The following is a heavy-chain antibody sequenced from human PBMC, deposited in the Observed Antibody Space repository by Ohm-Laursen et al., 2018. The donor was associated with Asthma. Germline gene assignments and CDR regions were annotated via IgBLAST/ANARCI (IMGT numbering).Heavy chain of an antibody. D-gene: IGHD5-12*01. CDR3: ASSRGYSGYEVY. J-gene: IGHJ4*02. CDR2: ISYDGSNK. Sequence: SLRLSCTASGFTFRSYAMHWVRQAPGKGLEWVAVISYDGSNKYYADSVKGRFTISRDNSKNTLYLQMNSLRAEDTAVYYCASSRGYSGYEVYWGQGTLVTVSS. CDR1: GFTFRSYA. V-gene: IGHV3-30-3*01.